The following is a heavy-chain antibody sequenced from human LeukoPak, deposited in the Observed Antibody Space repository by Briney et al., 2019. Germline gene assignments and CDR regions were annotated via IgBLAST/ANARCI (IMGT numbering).Heavy chain of an antibody. D-gene: IGHD3-10*01. CDR2: IYSGGST. V-gene: IGHV3-53*01. CDR1: GFTVSSNY. CDR3: ASGSGSYRTPYYYMDV. Sequence: GGSLRLSCAASGFTVSSNYMSWLRQAPGKGLEWVSVIYSGGSTYYADSVKGRFTISRDNSKNTLYLQMNSLRAEDTAVYYCASGSGSYRTPYYYMDVWGKGTTVTVSS. J-gene: IGHJ6*03.